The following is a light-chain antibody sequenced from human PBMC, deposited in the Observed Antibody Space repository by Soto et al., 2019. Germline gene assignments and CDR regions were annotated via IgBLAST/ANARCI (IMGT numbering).Light chain of an antibody. Sequence: QSVLTQPASVSGSPGQSITISCTGTSSDVGSYNYVSWYQQHPGKAPKVMIYDVSNRPSGVSYRFSGSKSGNTASLTISGLQAEDEADYYCSSYTTSSTYVFGTGTKPPS. V-gene: IGLV2-14*01. CDR3: SSYTTSSTYV. CDR2: DVS. CDR1: SSDVGSYNY. J-gene: IGLJ1*01.